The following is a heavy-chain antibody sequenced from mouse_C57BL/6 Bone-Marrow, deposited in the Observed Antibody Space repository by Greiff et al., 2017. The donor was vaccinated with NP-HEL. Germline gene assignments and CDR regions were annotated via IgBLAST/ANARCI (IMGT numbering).Heavy chain of an antibody. CDR2: INPNNGGT. CDR1: GYTFTDYY. CDR3: ASERGLNLERFAY. V-gene: IGHV1-26*01. J-gene: IGHJ3*01. Sequence: VQLQQSGPELVKPGASVKISCKASGYTFTDYYMNWVKQSHGKSLEWIGDINPNNGGTSYNQKFKGKATLTVDKSSSTAYMELRSLTSEDSAVYYCASERGLNLERFAYWGQGTLVTVSA.